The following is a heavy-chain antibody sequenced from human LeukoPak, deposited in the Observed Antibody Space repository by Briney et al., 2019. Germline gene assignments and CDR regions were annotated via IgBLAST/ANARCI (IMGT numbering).Heavy chain of an antibody. CDR3: ARGDYDSSGQFDY. CDR2: INHNGST. J-gene: IGHJ4*02. CDR1: GGSFSGYY. V-gene: IGHV4-34*01. D-gene: IGHD3-22*01. Sequence: SSETLSLTCAVYGGSFSGYYWSWIRQPPGKGLEWIGEINHNGSTNYNPSLKSRVTISVDTSKNQFSLKLSSVPAADTAVYYCARGDYDSSGQFDYWGQGTLVTVSS.